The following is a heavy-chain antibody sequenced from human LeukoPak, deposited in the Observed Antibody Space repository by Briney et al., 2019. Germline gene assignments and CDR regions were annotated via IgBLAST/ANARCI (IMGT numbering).Heavy chain of an antibody. Sequence: GGSLRLSCAASGLTFSIYAMSWVRQAPGKGLEWVSAISGSGGSTYYADSVKGRFTISRDNSKNTLYLQMNSLRAEDTAVYYCAKGSQWLPPILDYWGQGTLVTVSS. D-gene: IGHD6-19*01. CDR2: ISGSGGST. CDR3: AKGSQWLPPILDY. V-gene: IGHV3-23*01. J-gene: IGHJ4*02. CDR1: GLTFSIYA.